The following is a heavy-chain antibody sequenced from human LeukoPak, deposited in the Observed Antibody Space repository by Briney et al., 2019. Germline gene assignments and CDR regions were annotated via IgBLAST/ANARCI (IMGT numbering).Heavy chain of an antibody. V-gene: IGHV1-2*02. CDR3: ATGINYNSGWYGSFDS. D-gene: IGHD6-19*01. CDR2: IYPNTGGT. Sequence: ASVKVSCKASGYTFTDYYIHWVRQAPGQGLEWIGGIYPNTGGTNYPQQFEGRITMTRDTSISTAYMELTRLRFDDTAVYYCATGINYNSGWYGSFDSWGQGSLVTVSS. CDR1: GYTFTDYY. J-gene: IGHJ4*02.